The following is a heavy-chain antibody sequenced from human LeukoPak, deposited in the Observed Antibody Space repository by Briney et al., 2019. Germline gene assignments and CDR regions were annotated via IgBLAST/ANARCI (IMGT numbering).Heavy chain of an antibody. D-gene: IGHD2-2*01. J-gene: IGHJ4*02. CDR2: IYTGGST. CDR3: ASASEDLSYFDY. Sequence: GGSLRLSCAVSGFTVSRSYMSWVRQAPGKGLEWVSVIYTGGSTYSADSVKGRFTISRDNSKSTLFLQMNSLRAEDTAVYYCASASEDLSYFDYWGQGTLVTVSS. CDR1: GFTVSRSY. V-gene: IGHV3-53*01.